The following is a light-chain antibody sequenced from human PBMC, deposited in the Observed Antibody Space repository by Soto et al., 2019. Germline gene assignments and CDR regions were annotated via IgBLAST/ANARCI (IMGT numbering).Light chain of an antibody. J-gene: IGKJ4*01. V-gene: IGKV1-39*01. CDR3: QQSYSTLALT. CDR1: QSIYNY. Sequence: DIQMTQSPSSLSASVGERISITCRPSQSIYNYLNWYQQKPGKAPKLLIYAASSLRSGVPSRFXGSRSGTEFTLTISSLQPEDFATYYCQQSYSTLALTFGGGTKVEIK. CDR2: AAS.